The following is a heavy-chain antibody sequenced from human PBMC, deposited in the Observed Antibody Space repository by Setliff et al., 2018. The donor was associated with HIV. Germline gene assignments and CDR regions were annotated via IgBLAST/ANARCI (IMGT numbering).Heavy chain of an antibody. J-gene: IGHJ6*03. CDR2: IDHSGDT. CDR3: ARGDGTKYYYYYYMDV. D-gene: IGHD1-7*01. V-gene: IGHV4-59*01. CDR1: GGSISSYY. Sequence: SETLSLTCTVSGGSISSYYWSWIRQPPGKGLEWIGEIDHSGDTNYNPSLKSRVTISVDTSKNQFSLKLSSVTAADTAVYYCARGDGTKYYYYYYMDVWGKGTTVTV.